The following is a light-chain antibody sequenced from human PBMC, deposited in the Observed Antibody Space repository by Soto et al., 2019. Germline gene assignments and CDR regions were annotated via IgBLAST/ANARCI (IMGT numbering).Light chain of an antibody. CDR3: QVWDSSSDLL. V-gene: IGLV3-21*04. Sequence: SYELTQPPSVSVAPGKTARITCGGNNIGSKSVHWYQQKPCQAPVLVIYYDTDRPSGLPERFSGSNSGNTATLTISRGEAGDEADYYCQVWDSSSDLLFGGGTKLTVL. CDR2: YDT. J-gene: IGLJ2*01. CDR1: NIGSKS.